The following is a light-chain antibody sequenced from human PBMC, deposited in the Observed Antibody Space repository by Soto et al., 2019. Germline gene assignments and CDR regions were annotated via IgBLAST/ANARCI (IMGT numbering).Light chain of an antibody. V-gene: IGKV1-5*03. CDR2: KAS. Sequence: DTQMTQSPSTLSASVGDRVTITCRASQSISNWLAWYQQRPGRAPKLLIYKASNLQSGVPSRFSGSGSGTEFTLTINSLQPDDFASYYCQQYNTFLPTFGQGTKVEFK. J-gene: IGKJ1*01. CDR1: QSISNW. CDR3: QQYNTFLPT.